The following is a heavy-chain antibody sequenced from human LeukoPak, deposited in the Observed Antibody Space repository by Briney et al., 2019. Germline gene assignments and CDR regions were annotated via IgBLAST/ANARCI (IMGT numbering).Heavy chain of an antibody. CDR3: ARGKGRWFDP. V-gene: IGHV4-59*12. J-gene: IGHJ5*02. Sequence: SETLSLTCTVAGGSISGYYWSWIRQPPGKGPEWIGYIYYSGSTNYNPSLKSRVTISLDTSKNQFSLKLSSVTAADTAVYYCARGKGRWFDPWGQGTLVTVSS. CDR2: IYYSGST. CDR1: GGSISGYY.